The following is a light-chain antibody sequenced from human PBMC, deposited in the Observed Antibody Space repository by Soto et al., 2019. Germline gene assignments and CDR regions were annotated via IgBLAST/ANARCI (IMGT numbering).Light chain of an antibody. J-gene: IGKJ3*01. CDR3: QQYGSSLFT. Sequence: EIVLTQSPGTLSLSPGERATLSCRASQSLSSNYLAWYQQKPGQAPRLLIYGASTTATGIPSRFSGSGSGTDFTLTISRLEPEDFAVYYCQQYGSSLFTFGPGTKVDIK. V-gene: IGKV3-20*01. CDR2: GAS. CDR1: QSLSSNY.